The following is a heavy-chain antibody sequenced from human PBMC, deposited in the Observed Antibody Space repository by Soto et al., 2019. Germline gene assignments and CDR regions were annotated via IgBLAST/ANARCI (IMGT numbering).Heavy chain of an antibody. CDR1: GFTFSSCA. D-gene: IGHD3-10*01. Sequence: EVQLLESGGGLVQPGGSLRLSCAASGFTFSSCAMNWVRQAPGKGLDWVSAISGSGGSTYYADSVKGRFTISRDNSKNTLYLQMNSLRAEDTAVYYCAKGSMVRGVITYFDYWGQGALVTVSS. J-gene: IGHJ4*02. CDR3: AKGSMVRGVITYFDY. V-gene: IGHV3-23*01. CDR2: ISGSGGST.